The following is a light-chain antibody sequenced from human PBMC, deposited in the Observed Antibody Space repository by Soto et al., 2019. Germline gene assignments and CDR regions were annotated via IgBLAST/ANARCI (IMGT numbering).Light chain of an antibody. CDR1: QSVSSGY. CDR3: QQYGSSPYT. CDR2: GAS. V-gene: IGKV3-20*01. J-gene: IGKJ2*01. Sequence: EIVLTQSPGTLSLSPGERATLSCRASQSVSSGYLAWYQQKPGQAPRLLLYGASNRATGIPDRFSGSGSGTDFTLTISRLEPEDFAVYSCQQYGSSPYTFGQATKLEI.